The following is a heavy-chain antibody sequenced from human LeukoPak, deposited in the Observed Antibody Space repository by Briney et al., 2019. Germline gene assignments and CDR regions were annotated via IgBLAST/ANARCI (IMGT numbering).Heavy chain of an antibody. CDR1: GFTFSSYG. D-gene: IGHD2-2*01. V-gene: IGHV3-30*02. Sequence: GGSLRLSCAASGFTFSSYGMHWVRQAPGKGLEWVAFIRYDGSNKYYADSVKGRFTISRDNPKNTLYLQMNSLRAEDTAVYYCAKVHDEIVVVPAAIGYFDYWGQGTLVTVSS. CDR3: AKVHDEIVVVPAAIGYFDY. J-gene: IGHJ4*02. CDR2: IRYDGSNK.